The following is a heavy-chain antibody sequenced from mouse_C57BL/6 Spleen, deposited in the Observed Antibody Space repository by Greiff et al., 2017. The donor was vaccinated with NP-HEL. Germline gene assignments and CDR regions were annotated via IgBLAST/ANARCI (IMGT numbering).Heavy chain of an antibody. V-gene: IGHV5-6*02. CDR1: GFTFSSYG. Sequence: DVMLVESGGDLVKPGGSLKLSCAASGFTFSSYGMSWVRQTPDKRLEWVATISSGGSYTYYPDSVKGRFTISRDNAKNTLYLQMSSLKSEDTAMYYCARERGYDYDGRTEYFDVWGTGTTVTVSS. J-gene: IGHJ1*03. D-gene: IGHD2-4*01. CDR3: ARERGYDYDGRTEYFDV. CDR2: ISSGGSYT.